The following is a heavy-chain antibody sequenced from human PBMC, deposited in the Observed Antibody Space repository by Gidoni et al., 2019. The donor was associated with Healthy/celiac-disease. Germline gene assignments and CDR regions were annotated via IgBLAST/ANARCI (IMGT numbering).Heavy chain of an antibody. D-gene: IGHD3-10*01. CDR2: ISSSSSTI. V-gene: IGHV3-48*04. CDR1: GFTFSSYS. CDR3: ARDEGFGEPFHDY. J-gene: IGHJ4*02. Sequence: EVQLVESGGGLVQPGGSLSLSCAASGFTFSSYSRNWVRQAPGKGLEGVSYISSSSSTIYYADSVKGRFTISRDNAKNSLYLQMNSLRAEDTAVYYCARDEGFGEPFHDYWGQGTLVTVSS.